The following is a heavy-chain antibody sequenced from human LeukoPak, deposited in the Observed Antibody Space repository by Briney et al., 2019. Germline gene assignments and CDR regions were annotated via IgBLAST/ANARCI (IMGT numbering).Heavy chain of an antibody. J-gene: IGHJ6*03. CDR2: IIPIFGTA. V-gene: IGHV1-69*05. CDR1: GGTFSSYA. CDR3: ARSYSNPPYYYYYYMDV. Sequence: SVKVSCKASGGTFSSYAISWVRQAPGQGLEWMGGIIPIFGTANYAQKFQGRVTITTDESTSTAYMELSSLRSEDTAVYYCARSYSNPPYYYYYYMDVWGKGTTVTVSS. D-gene: IGHD3-10*01.